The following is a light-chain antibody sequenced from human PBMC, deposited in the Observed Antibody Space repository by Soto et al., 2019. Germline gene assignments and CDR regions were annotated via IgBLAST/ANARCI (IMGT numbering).Light chain of an antibody. CDR1: SSNIGNNA. CDR3: ATWDDRLNGVV. J-gene: IGLJ2*01. V-gene: IGLV1-36*01. CDR2: YDD. Sequence: QSVLTQPPSVSEAPRQRVTISCSGNSSNIGNNAVSWYQQLPGKAPKLLMYYDDLLPSGVSDRFSGFKSGTSASLAISGLQSEDEADYYCATWDDRLNGVVFGGGTKLTVL.